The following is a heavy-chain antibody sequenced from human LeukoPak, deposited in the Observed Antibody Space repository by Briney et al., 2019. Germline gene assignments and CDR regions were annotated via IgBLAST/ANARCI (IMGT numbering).Heavy chain of an antibody. Sequence: PGGSLRLSCAGSGFALKSYSLSWVRQAPGKGLEWVSSISSTSAYIYYADSVKGRFTISRDNVDNVVYLQMNSLRAEDTAVYYCARAPVGMATITVPDYWGQGTLVTVSS. J-gene: IGHJ4*02. CDR3: ARAPVGMATITVPDY. CDR2: ISSTSAYI. D-gene: IGHD5-24*01. V-gene: IGHV3-21*04. CDR1: GFALKSYS.